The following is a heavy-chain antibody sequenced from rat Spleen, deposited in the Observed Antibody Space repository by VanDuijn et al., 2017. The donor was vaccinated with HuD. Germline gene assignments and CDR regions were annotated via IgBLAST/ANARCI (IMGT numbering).Heavy chain of an antibody. CDR2: ISTGGGNT. D-gene: IGHD1-6*01. Sequence: EVQLVESGGDLVQPGRSLNLSCTASGFTFSNYDMAWVRQAPTKGLEWVASISTGGGNTYYRDSVKGRFTISRDSAESTLYLQMDSLRSEDTATYYCASLMYTPDYLGVMDVWGQGASVTVSS. CDR1: GFTFSNYD. J-gene: IGHJ4*01. V-gene: IGHV5-25*01. CDR3: ASLMYTPDYLGVMDV.